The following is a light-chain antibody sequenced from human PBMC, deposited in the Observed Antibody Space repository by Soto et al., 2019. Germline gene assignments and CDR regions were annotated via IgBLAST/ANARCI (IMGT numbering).Light chain of an antibody. Sequence: EIVWTQSPGTLSLSPGERATLSCRASQSVSSSYLAWYQHKPGQAPRLLIYGASSRATGIPHRFSGSGSGTDFTLTISRMEPEDFAVYYCQQYGSSPPYSIGQGTKLEIK. J-gene: IGKJ2*01. CDR3: QQYGSSPPYS. V-gene: IGKV3-20*01. CDR1: QSVSSSY. CDR2: GAS.